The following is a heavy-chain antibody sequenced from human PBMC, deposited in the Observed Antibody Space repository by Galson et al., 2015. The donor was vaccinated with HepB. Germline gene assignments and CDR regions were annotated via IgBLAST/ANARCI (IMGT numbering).Heavy chain of an antibody. CDR2: ISGSGGST. J-gene: IGHJ4*02. CDR1: GFTFASYA. V-gene: IGHV3-23*01. D-gene: IGHD2-2*01. Sequence: SLRLSCAASGFTFASYAMTWVRQAPGKGLEWVSTISGSGGSTYYADSVKGRFTISRDNSKNMLFLQMNSLRAEDTAVYYCAKDRHYCSSSSCYGRFDYWGQGTLVTVSS. CDR3: AKDRHYCSSSSCYGRFDY.